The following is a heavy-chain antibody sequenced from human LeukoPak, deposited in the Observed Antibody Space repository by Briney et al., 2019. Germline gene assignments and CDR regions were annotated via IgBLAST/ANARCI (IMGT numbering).Heavy chain of an antibody. D-gene: IGHD2-2*01. CDR3: ARATGDCSSTSCRNNWFDP. J-gene: IGHJ5*02. V-gene: IGHV1-69*05. CDR2: IIPIFGTA. CDR1: GGTFSSYA. Sequence: SVKVSCKASGGTFSSYAISWVRQAPGQGLEWMGGIIPIFGTANYAQKFQGRVTITTDESTSTAYMELSSLRSEDAAVYYCARATGDCSSTSCRNNWFDPWGQGTLVTVSS.